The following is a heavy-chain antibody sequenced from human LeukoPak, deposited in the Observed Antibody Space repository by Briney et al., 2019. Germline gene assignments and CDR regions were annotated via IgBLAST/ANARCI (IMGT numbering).Heavy chain of an antibody. D-gene: IGHD5-12*01. CDR3: ARGRGGGYIVDY. CDR1: GGSINTYY. J-gene: IGHJ4*02. V-gene: IGHV4-59*12. CDR2: ISYSGNT. Sequence: SETLSLTCSVSGGSINTYYWSWIRQPPGKGLEYIGYISYSGNTNYNPSLKSRVTISVDKSKNQFSLKLSSVTAADTVVYYCARGRGGGYIVDYWGQGTLVTVSS.